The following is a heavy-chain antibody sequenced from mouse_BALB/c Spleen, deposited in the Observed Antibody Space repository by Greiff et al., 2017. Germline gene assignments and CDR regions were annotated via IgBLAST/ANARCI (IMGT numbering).Heavy chain of an antibody. V-gene: IGHV1-5*01. Sequence: EVQVVESGTVLARPGASVKMSCKASGYTFTSYWMHWVKQRPGQGLEWIGAIYPGNSDTSYNQKFKGKAKLTAVTSTSTAYMELSSLTNEDSAVYYCTREERFSFTTVVAADWGQGTTLTVSS. CDR3: TREERFSFTTVVAAD. CDR1: GYTFTSYW. J-gene: IGHJ2*01. CDR2: IYPGNSDT. D-gene: IGHD1-1*01.